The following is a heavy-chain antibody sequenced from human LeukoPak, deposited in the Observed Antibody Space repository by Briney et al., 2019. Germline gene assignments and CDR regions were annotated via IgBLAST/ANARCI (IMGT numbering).Heavy chain of an antibody. CDR3: ARVGWGLEWLLSPHYYYYYMDV. Sequence: LGASVKVSCKASGYTFTSYDINWVRQATGQGLEWMGWMNPNSGNTGYAQKFQGRVTITRNTPISTAYMELSSLRSEDTAVYYCARVGWGLEWLLSPHYYYYYMDVWGKGTTVTVSS. CDR2: MNPNSGNT. D-gene: IGHD3-3*01. CDR1: GYTFTSYD. J-gene: IGHJ6*03. V-gene: IGHV1-8*03.